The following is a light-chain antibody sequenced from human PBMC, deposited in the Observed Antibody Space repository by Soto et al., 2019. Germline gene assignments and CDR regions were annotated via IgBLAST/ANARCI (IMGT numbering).Light chain of an antibody. J-gene: IGKJ1*01. Sequence: DIVLTQSPLSLPVTPGEPASISCRSSQSLLHNNGYNYLDWYLQKPGQSPQLLIYLSSYRSSGVPDRFSGSGSGTDFTLKISRVEAEDFGVYYCVQTLQAPGSFGQGTKVEIK. CDR1: QSLLHNNGYNY. CDR3: VQTLQAPGS. CDR2: LSS. V-gene: IGKV2-28*01.